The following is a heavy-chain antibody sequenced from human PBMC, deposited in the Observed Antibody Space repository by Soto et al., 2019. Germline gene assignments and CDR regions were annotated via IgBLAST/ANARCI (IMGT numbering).Heavy chain of an antibody. V-gene: IGHV4-30-4*01. CDR2: IYYSGST. J-gene: IGHJ5*02. D-gene: IGHD5-12*01. Sequence: PSETLSLTCTVSGGSISSGDYYWSWIRQPPGKGLEWIGYIYYSGSTYYNPSLKSRVTISVDTSKNQFSLKLSSVTAADTAVYYCARVGSGYDLNWFDPWGQGTLVTVSS. CDR3: ARVGSGYDLNWFDP. CDR1: GGSISSGDYY.